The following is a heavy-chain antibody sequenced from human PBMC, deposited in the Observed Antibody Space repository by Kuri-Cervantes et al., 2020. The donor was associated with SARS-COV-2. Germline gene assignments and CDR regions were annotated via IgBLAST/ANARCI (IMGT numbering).Heavy chain of an antibody. D-gene: IGHD3-3*01. J-gene: IGHJ4*02. Sequence: ASVKVSCKASGYTFTGYYMHWVRQAPGQGLEWMGWINPNSGGTNYAQKFQGRVTMTRNTSISTAYMELSSLRSEDMVVYSCVKGWPGYDFWSGYSNLDYWGQGTLVTVSS. V-gene: IGHV1-2*02. CDR3: VKGWPGYDFWSGYSNLDY. CDR1: GYTFTGYY. CDR2: INPNSGGT.